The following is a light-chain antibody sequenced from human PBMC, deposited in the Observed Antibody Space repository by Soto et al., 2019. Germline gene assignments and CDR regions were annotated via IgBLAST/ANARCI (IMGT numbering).Light chain of an antibody. V-gene: IGLV1-44*01. Sequence: QSVLAQPPSVSATPGQRVNISCSGSFSNIGDNAVNWYQQLPGAAPKLLIYLNDQRPSGVPDRFSGSKSGTSASLAISVLQTEDGADYYCAAWDDRLNARFGTGTKVTV. CDR2: LND. CDR3: AAWDDRLNAR. J-gene: IGLJ1*01. CDR1: FSNIGDNA.